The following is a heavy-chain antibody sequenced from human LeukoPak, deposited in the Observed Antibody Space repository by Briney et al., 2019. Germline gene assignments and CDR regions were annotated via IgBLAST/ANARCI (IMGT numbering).Heavy chain of an antibody. CDR2: ISSSSSYI. D-gene: IGHD3-16*01. CDR1: GFTSSSYS. V-gene: IGHV3-21*01. Sequence: PGGSLRLSCAASGFTSSSYSMNWVRQAPGKGLEWVSSISSSSSYIYYADSVKDRFTISRDNAKNSLYLQMNSLRAEDTAVYYCARATYNWFDPWGQGTLVTVSS. J-gene: IGHJ5*02. CDR3: ARATYNWFDP.